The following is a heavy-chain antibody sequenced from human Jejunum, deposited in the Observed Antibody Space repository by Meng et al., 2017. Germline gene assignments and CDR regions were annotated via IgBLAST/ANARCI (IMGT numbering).Heavy chain of an antibody. CDR1: GYTLTELS. CDR3: ATERQWLARRLDP. D-gene: IGHD6-19*01. Sequence: ASVKVSCKVSGYTLTELSMHWVRQAPGKGLEWMGGFDFEDGETIYAQKFQGRVTMTEDTSTDTAYMELSSLKSEDTAAYYCATERQWLARRLDPWGQGTLVTVSS. V-gene: IGHV1-24*01. J-gene: IGHJ5*02. CDR2: FDFEDGET.